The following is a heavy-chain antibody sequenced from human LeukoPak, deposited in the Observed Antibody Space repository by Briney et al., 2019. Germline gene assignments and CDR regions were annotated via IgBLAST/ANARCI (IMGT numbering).Heavy chain of an antibody. D-gene: IGHD2-2*01. CDR2: IIPILGIA. CDR1: GDTFISYT. J-gene: IGHJ6*02. Sequence: SVKVSCKASGDTFISYTISSVRQAPGQGLEWMGRIIPILGIANYTQKFQGRVTITADKSTSTAYMELSSLRSEDTAVYYCARDGVVRPPDCSSTSCPYNYYYYGMDVWGQGTTVTVSS. V-gene: IGHV1-69*02. CDR3: ARDGVVRPPDCSSTSCPYNYYYYGMDV.